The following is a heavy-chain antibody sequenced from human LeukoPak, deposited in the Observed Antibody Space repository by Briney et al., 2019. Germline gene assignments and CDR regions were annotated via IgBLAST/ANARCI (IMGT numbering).Heavy chain of an antibody. J-gene: IGHJ6*03. CDR3: ARDHCSSTSCYRYYYYMDV. V-gene: IGHV3-30-3*01. Sequence: PGRSLRLSCAASGFTFSGYAMHWVRQAPGKGLEWVAVISYDENSKYYADSVKGRFTISRDNSKNTLYLQMNSLRAEDTAVYYCARDHCSSTSCYRYYYYMDVWGKGTTVTVSS. CDR2: ISYDENSK. D-gene: IGHD2-2*02. CDR1: GFTFSGYA.